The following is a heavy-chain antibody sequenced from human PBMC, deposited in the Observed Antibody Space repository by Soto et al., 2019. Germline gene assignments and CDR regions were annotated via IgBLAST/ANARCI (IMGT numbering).Heavy chain of an antibody. V-gene: IGHV4-31*03. CDR2: IYYSGST. Sequence: PWETLSLTCTVSGGSISSGGYYWSWIRQHPGKGLEWIGYIYYSGSTYYNPSLKSRVTISVDTSKNQFSLKLSSVTAADTAVYYCARGHDSSGYYLSYYFDYWGQGTLVTVSS. CDR1: GGSISSGGYY. CDR3: ARGHDSSGYYLSYYFDY. J-gene: IGHJ4*02. D-gene: IGHD3-22*01.